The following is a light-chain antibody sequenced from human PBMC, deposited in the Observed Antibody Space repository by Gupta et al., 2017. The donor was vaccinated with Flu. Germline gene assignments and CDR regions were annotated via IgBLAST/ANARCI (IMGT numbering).Light chain of an antibody. CDR3: GSWEDTRNTPYV. CDR2: ENN. V-gene: IGLV1-51*02. J-gene: IGLJ1*01. CDR1: SSNIERNS. Sequence: QSVLTQPPSVSAAPGQTVTISCSGSSSNIERNSGSWYQQVPGTAPNLLIYENNKRPSGMPARCSGSKSGTSATLGITGLQTGDEADYFCGSWEDTRNTPYVFGAGTKVSVL.